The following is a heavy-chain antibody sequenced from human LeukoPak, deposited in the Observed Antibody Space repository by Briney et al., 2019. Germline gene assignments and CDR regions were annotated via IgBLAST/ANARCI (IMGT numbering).Heavy chain of an antibody. CDR2: INPNSGGT. CDR3: AVLWFGELSVIDY. J-gene: IGHJ4*02. CDR1: VYTFTGYY. V-gene: IGHV1-2*02. Sequence: GASVKVSCKASVYTFTGYYMHWVRQAPGQGLEWMGWINPNSGGTNYAQKFQGRVTMTRDTSISTAYMELSRLRSDDTAVYYCAVLWFGELSVIDYWGQGTLVTVSS. D-gene: IGHD3-10*01.